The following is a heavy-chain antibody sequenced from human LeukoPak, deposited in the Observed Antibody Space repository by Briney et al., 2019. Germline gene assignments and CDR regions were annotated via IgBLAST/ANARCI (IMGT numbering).Heavy chain of an antibody. D-gene: IGHD5-12*01. CDR2: IYYSGST. V-gene: IGHV4-59*08. Sequence: PSETLSLTCTVSGGSISSYYWSWIRQPPGKGLEWIGYIYYSGSTHYNPSLKSRVTISVDTSKNQFSLKLSSVTAADTAVYYCARQLVATGIDYWGQGTLVTVSS. CDR3: ARQLVATGIDY. J-gene: IGHJ4*02. CDR1: GGSISSYY.